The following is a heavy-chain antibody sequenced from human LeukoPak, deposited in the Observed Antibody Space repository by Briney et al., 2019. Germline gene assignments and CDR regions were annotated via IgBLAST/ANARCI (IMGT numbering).Heavy chain of an antibody. D-gene: IGHD3-3*02. Sequence: GGSLRLSCAASGFTFSDYGMSWVRQAPGKGLEWVSGSSGRGDKKYYADSVKGRFTISRDNSKNTVCLQMNSLRGEDTAVYYCAKGRLAPDYWGQGTLVTVSS. CDR3: AKGRLAPDY. CDR2: SSGRGDKK. V-gene: IGHV3-23*01. CDR1: GFTFSDYG. J-gene: IGHJ4*02.